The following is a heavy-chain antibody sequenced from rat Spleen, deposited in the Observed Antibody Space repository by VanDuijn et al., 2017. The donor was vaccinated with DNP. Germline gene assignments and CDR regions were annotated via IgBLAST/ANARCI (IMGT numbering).Heavy chain of an antibody. CDR2: IWAGGST. J-gene: IGHJ3*01. Sequence: QVQLEESGPGLMQPSETLSLTCTVSGFPLSSNGVGWIRQPLGKGLVWMGTIWAGGSTNYNSVLKSRLRISKDTSKSQVFLKMNSLQTEDTATYYCARSPETSYIYFPWAYWGQGTLVIVSS. V-gene: IGHV2-72*01. D-gene: IGHD1-2*01. CDR3: ARSPETSYIYFPWAY. CDR1: GFPLSSNG.